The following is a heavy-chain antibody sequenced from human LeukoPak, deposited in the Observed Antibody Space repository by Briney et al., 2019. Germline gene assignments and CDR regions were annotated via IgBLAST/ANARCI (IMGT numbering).Heavy chain of an antibody. CDR1: GGSISSGGYY. J-gene: IGHJ4*02. Sequence: SETLSLTCTVSGGSISSGGYYWSWIRQHPGKGLEWIVYIYYSGSTYYNPSLKRRVTISVHPSKNQFPLQLSSVTAADTAVYYCARVYYGSGSYLDDYWGQGTLVTVSS. CDR3: ARVYYGSGSYLDDY. V-gene: IGHV4-31*03. D-gene: IGHD3-10*01. CDR2: IYYSGST.